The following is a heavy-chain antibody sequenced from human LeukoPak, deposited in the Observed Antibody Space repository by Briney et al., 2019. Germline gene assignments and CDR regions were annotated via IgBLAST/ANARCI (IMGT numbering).Heavy chain of an antibody. Sequence: PGGSLRLSCAASWVTFSSYAIRWVRQAPGKRLGWVSYISSSGSTIYYADSVKGRFTISRDNAKNSLYLQMNSLRAEDTALYYCARISSGSYLDYWGQGTLVTVSS. D-gene: IGHD1-26*01. CDR3: ARISSGSYLDY. CDR1: WVTFSSYA. CDR2: ISSSGSTI. V-gene: IGHV3-48*04. J-gene: IGHJ4*02.